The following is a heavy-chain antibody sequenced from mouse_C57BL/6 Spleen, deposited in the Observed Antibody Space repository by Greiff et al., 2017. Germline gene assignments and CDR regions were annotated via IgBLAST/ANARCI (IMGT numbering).Heavy chain of an antibody. D-gene: IGHD4-1*01. CDR1: GFTFSSYA. V-gene: IGHV5-4*01. CDR2: ISDGGSYT. Sequence: EVQGVESGGGLVKPGGSLKLSCAASGFTFSSYAMSWVRQTPEKRLEWVATISDGGSYTYYPDNVKGRFTISRDNAKNNLYLQMSHLKSEDTAMYYCARDRKLGPFDYWGQGTTLTVSS. J-gene: IGHJ2*01. CDR3: ARDRKLGPFDY.